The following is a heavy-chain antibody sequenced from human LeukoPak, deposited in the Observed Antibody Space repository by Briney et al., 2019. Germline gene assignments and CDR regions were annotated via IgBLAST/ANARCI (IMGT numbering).Heavy chain of an antibody. CDR3: ASSSKYYYDSSGYYYAGASLDP. CDR1: GGSISSSSYY. Sequence: KTSETLSLTCTVSGGSISSSSYYWGWIRQPPGKGLEWIGSIYYSGSTYYNPSLKSRVTISVDTSKNQFSLKLSSVTAADTAVYHCASSSKYYYDSSGYYYAGASLDPWGQGTLVTVSS. D-gene: IGHD3-22*01. CDR2: IYYSGST. V-gene: IGHV4-39*07. J-gene: IGHJ5*02.